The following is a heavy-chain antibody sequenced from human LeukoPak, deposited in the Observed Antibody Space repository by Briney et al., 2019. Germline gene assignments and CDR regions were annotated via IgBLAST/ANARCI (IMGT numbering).Heavy chain of an antibody. CDR3: ARDRNTGDDAFDI. CDR2: IYYSGST. V-gene: IGHV4-31*03. J-gene: IGHJ3*02. Sequence: SETLSLICTVSGGSISSGGYYWRWIRQHPGKGLEWIGYIYYSGSTYYNPSLKSRVTISVDTSKNQFSLKLSSVTAADTAVYYCARDRNTGDDAFDIWGQGTMVTVSS. CDR1: GGSISSGGYY. D-gene: IGHD5-18*01.